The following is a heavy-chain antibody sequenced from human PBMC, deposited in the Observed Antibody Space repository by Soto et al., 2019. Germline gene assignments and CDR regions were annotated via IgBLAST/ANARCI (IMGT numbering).Heavy chain of an antibody. V-gene: IGHV3-23*01. J-gene: IGHJ6*03. CDR3: AKALRFTFPTGYYMDV. CDR1: GFTVSSYA. Sequence: EVRLLESGGGLVQPGGSLRLSCAASGFTVSSYAMSWVRQAPGKGLEWVSVISGSGSTYSADSVKGRLTISRDSSKNTVDLQMNSLRAEDTAVYYCAKALRFTFPTGYYMDVWGRGTTVTVSS. D-gene: IGHD3-16*01. CDR2: ISGSGST.